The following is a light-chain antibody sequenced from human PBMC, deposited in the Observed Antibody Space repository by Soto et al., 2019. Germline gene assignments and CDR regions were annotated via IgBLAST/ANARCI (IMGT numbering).Light chain of an antibody. CDR3: QQYSKSPIT. CDR1: QTVNSNY. V-gene: IGKV3-20*01. Sequence: VLTQSPGTFSLSPGERATLSCRASQTVNSNYLAWYQHKPGQTPRFLIYGASRRATGITDRFSGSGTGTDFTLTISRVEPEDVAIYYCQQYSKSPITFGQGTRLEIK. J-gene: IGKJ5*01. CDR2: GAS.